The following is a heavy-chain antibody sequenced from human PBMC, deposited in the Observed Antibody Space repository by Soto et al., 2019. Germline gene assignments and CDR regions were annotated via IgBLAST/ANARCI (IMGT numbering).Heavy chain of an antibody. Sequence: SETLSLTCTVSGGSISSSSSYWGWIRQPPGKGLEWIGSIYYSGSTYYNPSLKSRVTISVDTSKNQFSLKLSSVTAADTAVYYCARPSVAIFGILNPFAYWGQGTLVTVSS. J-gene: IGHJ4*02. V-gene: IGHV4-39*01. CDR1: GGSISSSSSY. D-gene: IGHD3-3*01. CDR2: IYYSGST. CDR3: ARPSVAIFGILNPFAY.